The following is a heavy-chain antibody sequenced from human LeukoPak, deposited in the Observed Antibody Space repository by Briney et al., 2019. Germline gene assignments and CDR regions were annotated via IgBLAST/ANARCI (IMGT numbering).Heavy chain of an antibody. CDR2: IYYSGST. CDR3: ARGRIGGPKAPFDY. J-gene: IGHJ4*02. V-gene: IGHV4-59*01. Sequence: SETLSLTCTVSGGPFSSYYWNWIRQPPGKGLQWMGYIYYSGSTNCNPSLKSRVTISVDTSKNQFSLRVRSVTAADTAVYYCARGRIGGPKAPFDYWGQGTLVTVSS. CDR1: GGPFSSYY. D-gene: IGHD3-16*01.